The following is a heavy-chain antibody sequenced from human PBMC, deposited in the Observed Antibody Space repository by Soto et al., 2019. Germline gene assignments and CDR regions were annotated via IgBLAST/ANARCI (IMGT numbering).Heavy chain of an antibody. J-gene: IGHJ4*02. CDR3: AKDRNILDPTVDY. CDR1: GFTFSSYA. V-gene: IGHV3-23*01. Sequence: XGSLRLSCAASGFTFSSYAMSGVRQAPGKRLEWVSSISGSGGSTYYADSVKGRFTISRDNSKNTLYLQMNSLRAEDTAVYYCAKDRNILDPTVDYWGQGTLVTVSS. D-gene: IGHD2-15*01. CDR2: ISGSGGST.